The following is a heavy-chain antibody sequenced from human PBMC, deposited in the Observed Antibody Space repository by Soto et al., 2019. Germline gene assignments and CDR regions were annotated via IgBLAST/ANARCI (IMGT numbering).Heavy chain of an antibody. CDR1: GFTFSTSA. Sequence: EVQLLESGGGLVQPGGSLRLSCAASGFTFSTSAMSWVRQAPGKGLEWVSAITGSGAGTYYADTVKGRFTISRDNSKNTLYLQMNSLRAEDMAVYYCAPMGVWGQGTTVTVSS. CDR3: APMGV. J-gene: IGHJ6*02. CDR2: ITGSGAGT. V-gene: IGHV3-23*01.